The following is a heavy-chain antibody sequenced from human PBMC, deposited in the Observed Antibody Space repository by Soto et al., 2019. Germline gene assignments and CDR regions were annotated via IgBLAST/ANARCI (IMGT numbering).Heavy chain of an antibody. CDR3: ARDYRWGSGYYDPYYGMDV. D-gene: IGHD3-3*01. V-gene: IGHV4-31*03. CDR2: IYYSGST. CDR1: VGSISSGGYY. J-gene: IGHJ6*02. Sequence: TLSLTGTVSVGSISSGGYYWSWIRQHPGKGLEWIGYIYYSGSTYYNPSLKSRVTISVDTSKNQFSLKLSSVTAADTAVYYCARDYRWGSGYYDPYYGMDVWGQGTTVTVSS.